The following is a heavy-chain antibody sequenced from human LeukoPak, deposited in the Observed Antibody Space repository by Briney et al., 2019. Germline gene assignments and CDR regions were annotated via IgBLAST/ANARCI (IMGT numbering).Heavy chain of an antibody. CDR1: GFTFSSHG. V-gene: IGHV3-48*03. CDR2: ISSSGSTI. J-gene: IGHJ6*04. Sequence: GGTLRLSCAASGFTFSSHGMNWVRQAPGKGLKWVSYISSSGSTIYYADSVKGRFTISRDNAKNSLYLQMNSLRAEDTAVYYCAELGITMIGGVWGKGTTVTISS. CDR3: AELGITMIGGV. D-gene: IGHD3-10*02.